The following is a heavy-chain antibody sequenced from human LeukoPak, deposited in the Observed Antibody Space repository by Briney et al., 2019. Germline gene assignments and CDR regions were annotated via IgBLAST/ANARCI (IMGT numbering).Heavy chain of an antibody. CDR3: ARGYYYMDV. CDR1: GGSFSGYY. J-gene: IGHJ6*03. CDR2: INHSGST. V-gene: IGHV4-34*01. Sequence: SSETLSLTCAVYGGSFSGYYWSWIRQPPGKGLEWIGEINHSGSTNYNPSLKSRVTISVDTSKNQFSLKLSSVTAADTAVYYCARGYYYMDVWGKGTTVTVSS.